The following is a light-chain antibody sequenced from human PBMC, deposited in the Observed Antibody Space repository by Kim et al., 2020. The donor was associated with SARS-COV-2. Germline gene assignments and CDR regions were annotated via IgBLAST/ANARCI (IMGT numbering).Light chain of an antibody. V-gene: IGKV1-39*01. Sequence: LSASDGDRVTITCRASQSIGRYLNGYQQRPGKAPNLLIYAASSFQSGVPSRFSGSGSGTDFTLTISSLQPEDFATYYGQQSYTWTVGQGTKVDIK. CDR2: AAS. CDR1: QSIGRY. CDR3: QQSYTWT. J-gene: IGKJ1*01.